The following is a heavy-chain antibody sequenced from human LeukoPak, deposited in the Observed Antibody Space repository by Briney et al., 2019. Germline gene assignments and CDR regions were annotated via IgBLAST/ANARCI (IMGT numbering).Heavy chain of an antibody. J-gene: IGHJ4*02. CDR3: ARYSGSYSGFDY. V-gene: IGHV4-34*01. D-gene: IGHD1-26*01. CDR2: INHSGST. CDR1: GGSFSDCY. Sequence: SETLSLTCGVYGGSFSDCYWSWIRQPPGEGLEWIGEINHSGSTNYNPSLKSRVTISVDTSKNQFSLKLSSVTAADTAVYYCARYSGSYSGFDYWGQGTLVTVSS.